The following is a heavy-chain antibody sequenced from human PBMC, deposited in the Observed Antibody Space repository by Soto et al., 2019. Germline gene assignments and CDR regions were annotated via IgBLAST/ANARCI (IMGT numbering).Heavy chain of an antibody. CDR2: IYRGRAT. CDR1: GFTFSSYA. Sequence: HPGGSLRLSCAASGFTFSSYAMSWVRQAPGKGLEWISVIYRGRATYYADSVKGRFTISRDDSRNTVYLQMNSLTTEDTAVYFCARDRSDSSRADSFDIWGQGTMVTVSS. V-gene: IGHV3-53*01. D-gene: IGHD6-25*01. CDR3: ARDRSDSSRADSFDI. J-gene: IGHJ3*02.